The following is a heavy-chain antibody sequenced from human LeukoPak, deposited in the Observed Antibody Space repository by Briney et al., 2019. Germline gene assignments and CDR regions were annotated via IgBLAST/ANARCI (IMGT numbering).Heavy chain of an antibody. CDR2: ISGSGANT. D-gene: IGHD3-22*01. CDR1: GFTFTSYA. V-gene: IGHV3-23*01. Sequence: GGSLRLSCAASGFTFTSYAMTWVRQAPGKGLEWVSAISGSGANTYYADTVKGRFTISRDNSKNTLYVQMQGLRVEDTAVYYCARGLVDVHDSSGYYSNWFDPWGQGTLVTVSS. J-gene: IGHJ5*02. CDR3: ARGLVDVHDSSGYYSNWFDP.